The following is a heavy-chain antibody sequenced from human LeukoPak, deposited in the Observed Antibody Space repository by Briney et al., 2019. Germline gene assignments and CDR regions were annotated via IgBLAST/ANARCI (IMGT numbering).Heavy chain of an antibody. D-gene: IGHD2-2*01. CDR1: GFTFSSYG. V-gene: IGHV3-30*18. Sequence: PGGSLRLSCAASGFTFSSYGMHWVRQAPGKGLEWVAGISYDGSNKYYADSVKGRFTISRDNSKNTLYLQMNSLRAEDTAVYYCAKEGPAAPTWRMDVWGQGTTVTVSS. J-gene: IGHJ6*02. CDR2: ISYDGSNK. CDR3: AKEGPAAPTWRMDV.